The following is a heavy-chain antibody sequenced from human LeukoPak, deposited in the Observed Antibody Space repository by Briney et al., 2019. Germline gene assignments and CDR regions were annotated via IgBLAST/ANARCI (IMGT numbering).Heavy chain of an antibody. Sequence: PGGSLRLSCAASGFTFDDYGMSWVRQAPGKGLEWVSGINWNGGSTGYADSVKGRFTISRDNAKNSLYLQMNSLRAEDTALYYCARAGSSTSSGGFDPWGQGTLVTASS. D-gene: IGHD2-2*01. CDR2: INWNGGST. CDR1: GFTFDDYG. J-gene: IGHJ5*02. V-gene: IGHV3-20*04. CDR3: ARAGSSTSSGGFDP.